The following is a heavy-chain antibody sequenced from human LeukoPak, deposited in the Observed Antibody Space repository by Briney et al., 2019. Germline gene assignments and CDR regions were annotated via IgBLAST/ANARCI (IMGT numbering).Heavy chain of an antibody. CDR1: GGSISIYY. V-gene: IGHV4-4*07. J-gene: IGHJ4*02. D-gene: IGHD6-13*01. CDR3: ASSSSWHAFDY. Sequence: SETLSLTCTVSGGSISIYYWSWIRQPAGKGLEWIGRIYTSGSTNYNPSLKSRVTMSVDTSKNQFSLKLSSVTAADTAVYYCASSSSWHAFDYCGQGTLVTVSS. CDR2: IYTSGST.